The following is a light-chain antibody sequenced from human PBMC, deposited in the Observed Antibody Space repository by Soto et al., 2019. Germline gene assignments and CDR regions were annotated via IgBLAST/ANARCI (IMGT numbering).Light chain of an antibody. J-gene: IGKJ1*01. CDR3: VQGTRWPWT. CDR1: HSLVNSDGNTY. CDR2: KVS. V-gene: IGKV2-30*01. Sequence: DVVMTQSPLSLPVTLGQPASISYRSSHSLVNSDGNTYLHWFLQRPGQSPRRLIYKVSNRDSGVPDRFSGSWSGTDFTLKISMVEAEDVGVDYCVQGTRWPWTGGQGTKVEIK.